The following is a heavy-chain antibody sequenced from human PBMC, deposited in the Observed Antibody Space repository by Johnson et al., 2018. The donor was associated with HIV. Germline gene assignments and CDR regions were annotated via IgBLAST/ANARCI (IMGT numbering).Heavy chain of an antibody. CDR1: EFSFSTYA. V-gene: IGHV3-33*05. CDR3: ARELRGPDAFDI. CDR2: VSYEATNK. J-gene: IGHJ3*02. Sequence: VQLVESGGGVVQPGRSLRLSCAASEFSFSTYAMHWVRQAPGKGLEWVAAVSYEATNKHYADSVKGRFTISRDNSKSTLILQMNGLREEDTAIYYCARELRGPDAFDIWGQGTMVTVSS.